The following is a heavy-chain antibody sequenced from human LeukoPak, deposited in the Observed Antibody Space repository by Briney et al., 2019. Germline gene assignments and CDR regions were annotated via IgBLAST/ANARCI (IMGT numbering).Heavy chain of an antibody. V-gene: IGHV4-39*01. CDR2: IYNSGST. J-gene: IGHJ6*02. CDR1: GGSISSSTYY. Sequence: SETLSLTCTVSGGSISSSTYYWGWIRQPPGKGLEWIGSIYNSGSTYYNPSLKSRVTISVDTSKNQFSLKLNSVTAADTAVYYCAGQHYYYGLDVWGQGTTVTVSS. CDR3: AGQHYYYGLDV.